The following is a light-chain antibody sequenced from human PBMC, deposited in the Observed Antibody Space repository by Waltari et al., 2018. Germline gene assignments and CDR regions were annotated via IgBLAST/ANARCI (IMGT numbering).Light chain of an antibody. CDR1: QSVHDN. Sequence: EVVMTQSPATLAMSPGERVTLSCRASQSVHDNLAWYQHRPGQAPRLLFYGASTRAPDTPGRFVGGGYGTEFTLTIRSLQSEDSAVYDCQQYKVWPPLTFGGGTRVEIK. CDR2: GAS. J-gene: IGKJ4*01. CDR3: QQYKVWPPLT. V-gene: IGKV3-15*01.